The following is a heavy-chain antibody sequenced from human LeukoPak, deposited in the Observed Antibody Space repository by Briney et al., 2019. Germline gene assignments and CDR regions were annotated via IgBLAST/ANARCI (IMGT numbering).Heavy chain of an antibody. CDR2: ISGSGGST. CDR1: GFTFSSYD. J-gene: IGHJ4*02. Sequence: GGSLRLSCAASGFTFSSYDISWVRPAPGKGLEWVSAISGSGGSTYYADSVKGRFTISRNNSKNTLYLQINRLRAEDTAVYYCAKGPHSLRFAWYWGQRTLVTLSS. D-gene: IGHD3-3*01. V-gene: IGHV3-23*01. CDR3: AKGPHSLRFAWY.